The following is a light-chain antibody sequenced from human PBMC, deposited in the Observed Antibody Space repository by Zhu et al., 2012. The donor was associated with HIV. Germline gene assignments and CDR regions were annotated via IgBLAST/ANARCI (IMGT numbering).Light chain of an antibody. Sequence: EIVLTQSPGTLFLSPGERATLSCRTSQVVNSNNLAWYQQKPGQAPRPVIYGASTRAAGIPDRFSASGSGTDFTLTISRLEPEDFAVYYCQQYGSSPTFGGGTKVEIK. CDR1: QVVNSNN. J-gene: IGKJ4*01. V-gene: IGKV3-20*01. CDR2: GAS. CDR3: QQYGSSPT.